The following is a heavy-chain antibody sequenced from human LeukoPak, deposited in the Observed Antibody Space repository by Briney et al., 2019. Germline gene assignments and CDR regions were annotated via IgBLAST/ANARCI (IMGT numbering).Heavy chain of an antibody. CDR2: ISGSGVST. J-gene: IGHJ4*02. CDR1: GFTFTSKA. CDR3: AKDRHCDLWSGYYFDY. Sequence: GGSLRLSCAAYGFTFTSKAMSWGRQAPGKGLEWVSAISGSGVSTYYADSVKGRFTISRYNSKNTLFLQMSNQRAEDTAVYYCAKDRHCDLWSGYYFDYWGQGTLVTVSS. V-gene: IGHV3-23*01. D-gene: IGHD3-3*01.